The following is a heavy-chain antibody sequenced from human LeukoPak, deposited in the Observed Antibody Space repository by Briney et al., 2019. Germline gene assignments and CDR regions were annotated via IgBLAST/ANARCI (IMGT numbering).Heavy chain of an antibody. V-gene: IGHV1-69*13. D-gene: IGHD3-10*01. CDR2: IIPIFGTA. CDR3: AREQSRVYYYGMDV. CDR1: GGTFSSYA. Sequence: SVKVSCKASGGTFSSYAISWVRQAPGQGLEWMGGIIPIFGTANYAQKFQGRVTIAADESTSTAYMELSSLRSEDTAVYYCAREQSRVYYYGMDVWGQGTTVTVSS. J-gene: IGHJ6*02.